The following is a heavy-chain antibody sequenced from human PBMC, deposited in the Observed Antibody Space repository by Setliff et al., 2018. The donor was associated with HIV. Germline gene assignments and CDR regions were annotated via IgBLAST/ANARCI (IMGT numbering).Heavy chain of an antibody. V-gene: IGHV4-39*01. CDR2: IYYSGRT. CDR1: GGSISSSSYY. Sequence: SETLSRTCTVSGGSISSSSYYWGGIRQPPGKGLEWIGSIYYSGRTYYNPSLKSRVTISVDTSKNQFSLKLSSVTAADTAVYYCARHDGGGWYVRVLATSFDYWGQGTLVTVSS. D-gene: IGHD6-19*01. J-gene: IGHJ4*02. CDR3: ARHDGGGWYVRVLATSFDY.